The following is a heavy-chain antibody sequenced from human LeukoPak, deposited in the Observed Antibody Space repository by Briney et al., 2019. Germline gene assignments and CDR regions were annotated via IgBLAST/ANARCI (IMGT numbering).Heavy chain of an antibody. D-gene: IGHD3-22*01. V-gene: IGHV3-9*01. CDR2: ISWNSGSV. Sequence: PGGSLRLSCAASGFTFEDYAMHWVRQAPGEGLEWVSGISWNSGSVGYADSVKGRFTISRDNAKNSLYLQMNSLRAEDTALYYCAEDIRWRSVVITSVGYWGQGTLVTVSS. CDR3: AEDIRWRSVVITSVGY. J-gene: IGHJ4*02. CDR1: GFTFEDYA.